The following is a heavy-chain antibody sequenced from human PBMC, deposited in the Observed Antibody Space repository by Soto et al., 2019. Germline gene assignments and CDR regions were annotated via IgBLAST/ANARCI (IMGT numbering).Heavy chain of an antibody. CDR3: AKEGSGWAKFDY. CDR2: ISGSGGST. D-gene: IGHD6-19*01. Sequence: EVQLLESGGGLVQPGGSLRLFRAVSGFTFSSYAMNWVRQAPGKGLEWVSGISGSGGSTYFADSVKGRFTISRDNSKNTLYLQMNSLRVEDTAVYYCAKEGSGWAKFDYLGQGTLITVSS. CDR1: GFTFSSYA. J-gene: IGHJ4*02. V-gene: IGHV3-23*01.